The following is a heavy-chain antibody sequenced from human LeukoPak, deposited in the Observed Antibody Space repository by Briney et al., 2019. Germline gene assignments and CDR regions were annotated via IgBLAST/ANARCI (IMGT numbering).Heavy chain of an antibody. V-gene: IGHV3-7*01. CDR1: GFTFSSHA. D-gene: IGHD2-15*01. J-gene: IGHJ4*02. CDR3: ARLRGGGY. Sequence: GGSLRLSCAASGFTFSSHAMSWVRQAPGKGLEWVANIGQDGGEKYYVDSVKGRFTISRDNTKDSLYLQMNSLGAEDTALYYCARLRGGGYWGRGTLVTVSS. CDR2: IGQDGGEK.